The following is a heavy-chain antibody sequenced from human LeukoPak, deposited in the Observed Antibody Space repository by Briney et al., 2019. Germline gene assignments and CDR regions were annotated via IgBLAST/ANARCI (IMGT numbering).Heavy chain of an antibody. CDR1: GGSISSSSYY. CDR3: ARLVAATPGYYYYYMDV. J-gene: IGHJ6*03. CDR2: IYYSGST. Sequence: PSETLSLTCTVSGGSISSSSYYWGWIRQPPGKGLEWIGSIYYSGSTYYNPSLKSRVTISVDTSKNQFSLKLSSVIAADTAVYYCARLVAATPGYYYYYMDVWGKGTTVTVSS. V-gene: IGHV4-39*01. D-gene: IGHD2-15*01.